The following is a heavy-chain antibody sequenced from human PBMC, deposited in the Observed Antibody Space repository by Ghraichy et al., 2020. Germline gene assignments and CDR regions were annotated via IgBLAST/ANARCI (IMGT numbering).Heavy chain of an antibody. J-gene: IGHJ6*02. Sequence: SETLSLTCTVSGGSISSSSYYWGWIRQPPGKGLEWIGSIYYSGSTYYNPSLKSRVTISVDTSKNQFSLKLSSVTAADTAVYYCARLPTSGYSYGASTNYGMDVWGQGTTVTVSS. CDR3: ARLPTSGYSYGASTNYGMDV. D-gene: IGHD5-18*01. CDR1: GGSISSSSYY. CDR2: IYYSGST. V-gene: IGHV4-39*01.